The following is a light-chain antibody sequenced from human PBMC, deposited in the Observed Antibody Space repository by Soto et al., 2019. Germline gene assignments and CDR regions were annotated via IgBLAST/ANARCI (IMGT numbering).Light chain of an antibody. CDR1: SSDVGDYNY. CDR3: SSYSSSSLLCV. J-gene: IGLJ1*01. V-gene: IGLV2-14*01. CDR2: EVR. Sequence: QSVLTQPASVSGSPGQSITISCTGTSSDVGDYNYVAWYQQHPGKAPKLLIYEVRNRPSGVSYRFSGSKSGNTASLTNSGLQTEDEADYYCSSYSSSSLLCVFGTGTKVTVL.